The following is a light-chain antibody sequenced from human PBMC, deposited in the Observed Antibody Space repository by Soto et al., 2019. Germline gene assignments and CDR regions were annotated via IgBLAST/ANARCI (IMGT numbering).Light chain of an antibody. J-gene: IGKJ1*01. CDR3: QQYNSYSRA. V-gene: IGKV1-5*01. CDR1: QSISAW. Sequence: IPVTQFAFNLSAYLGEMVDITCPASQSISAWLAWYQQKPGKAPKLLIYDASILESGVSSRFSGSGSGTEFSLAISSLQPDDFATYYCQQYNSYSRAFGEGTKVDIK. CDR2: DAS.